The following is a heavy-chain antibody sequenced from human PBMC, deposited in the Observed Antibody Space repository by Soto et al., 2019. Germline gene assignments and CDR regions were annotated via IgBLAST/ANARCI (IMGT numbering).Heavy chain of an antibody. V-gene: IGHV4-39*01. D-gene: IGHD3-22*01. CDR1: PSSISRRTHY. J-gene: IGHJ4*02. CDR3: ASREYYDSSGYSPYFGY. CDR2: IYYSGST. Sequence: SDTLSPPCTVSPSSISRRTHYSGWVRQPPGKGLEWIGSIYYSGSTYYNPSLESRVTISVDTSKNQFSLKLSSVTAADTAVYYCASREYYDSSGYSPYFGYWGQGTLVIVAS.